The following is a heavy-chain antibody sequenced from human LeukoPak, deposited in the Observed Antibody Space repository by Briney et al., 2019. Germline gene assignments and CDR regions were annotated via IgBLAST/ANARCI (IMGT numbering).Heavy chain of an antibody. V-gene: IGHV3-48*01. J-gene: IGHJ4*02. CDR1: GFIFASYD. Sequence: GGSLRLSCSASGFIFASYDMNWVRQAPGSGLQWVAYISAGSSNTFYADSVKGRFTISRDDADNFLHLQMNSLSAEDTAVYYCARSAVQANTPFYFDFWGQGALVTVSS. CDR2: ISAGSSNT. D-gene: IGHD1-26*01. CDR3: ARSAVQANTPFYFDF.